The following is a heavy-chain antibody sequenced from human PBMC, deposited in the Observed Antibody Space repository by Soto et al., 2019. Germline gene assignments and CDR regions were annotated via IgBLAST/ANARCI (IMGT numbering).Heavy chain of an antibody. V-gene: IGHV3-21*01. Sequence: EVQLVESGGGLVKPGGSLRLSCAASGFTFSSYSMNWVHQAPGKGLEWVSSISSSSSYIYYADSVKGRFTISRDNAKNSLYLQMNSLRAEDTAVYYCARPPAIAAAGYYYYYGMDVWGQGTTVTVSS. CDR1: GFTFSSYS. J-gene: IGHJ6*02. CDR3: ARPPAIAAAGYYYYYGMDV. CDR2: ISSSSSYI. D-gene: IGHD6-13*01.